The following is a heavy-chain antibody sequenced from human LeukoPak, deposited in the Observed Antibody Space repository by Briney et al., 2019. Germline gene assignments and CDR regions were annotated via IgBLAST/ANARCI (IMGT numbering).Heavy chain of an antibody. V-gene: IGHV1-2*02. CDR2: INPNSGGT. D-gene: IGHD3-22*01. Sequence: ASVKVSCKASGYTFTGYYMHWVRQAPGQGLEWMGWINPNSGGTNYAQKFQGRVTMTRDTSISTAYMELRSLRSDDTAVYSCARETTPRYDSSGYRPPLFDYWGQGTLVTVSS. CDR1: GYTFTGYY. CDR3: ARETTPRYDSSGYRPPLFDY. J-gene: IGHJ4*02.